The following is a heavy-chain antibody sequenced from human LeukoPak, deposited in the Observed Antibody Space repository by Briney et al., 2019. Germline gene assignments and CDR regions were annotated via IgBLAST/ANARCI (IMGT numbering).Heavy chain of an antibody. V-gene: IGHV3-48*03. J-gene: IGHJ4*02. CDR3: AREPIGGYFDY. D-gene: IGHD3-16*02. CDR1: GFTFSSYE. CDR2: ISSSGSTI. Sequence: GRSLRLSCAASGFTFSSYEMNWVHQAPGKGLEWVSYISSSGSTIYYADSVKGRFTISRDNAKNSLYLQMNSLRAEDTAVYYCAREPIGGYFDYWGQGTLVPVSS.